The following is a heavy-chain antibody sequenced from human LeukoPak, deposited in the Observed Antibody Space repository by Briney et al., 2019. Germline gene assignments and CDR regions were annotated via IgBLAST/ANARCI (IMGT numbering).Heavy chain of an antibody. V-gene: IGHV1-18*01. CDR2: ISAYNGNT. CDR1: GYTFTSYG. J-gene: IGHJ4*02. Sequence: ASVKVSCKASGYTFTSYGISWVRQAPGQGLEWMGWISAYNGNTNYAQKLQGRVTMTTDTSTSTAYMELRSLRSDDTAVYYCARMVSSSFRADPLSGEGDYFDYWGQGTLVTVSS. CDR3: ARMVSSSFRADPLSGEGDYFDY. D-gene: IGHD2-15*01.